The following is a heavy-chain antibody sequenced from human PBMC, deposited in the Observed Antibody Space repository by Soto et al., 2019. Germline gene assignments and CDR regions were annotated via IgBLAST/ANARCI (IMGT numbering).Heavy chain of an antibody. Sequence: PSQTLSLTCVISGDSVSSNGACWNWIRQSPSRGLEWLGRTYYRPKWFLDYAASVQSRMTINPDTSRNQFSLQLNSVTPEDTAVYYCATSPLVPHYYYYGMDVWGQGTTVTVSS. CDR2: TYYRPKWFL. V-gene: IGHV6-1*01. D-gene: IGHD2-2*01. CDR1: GDSVSSNGAC. CDR3: ATSPLVPHYYYYGMDV. J-gene: IGHJ6*02.